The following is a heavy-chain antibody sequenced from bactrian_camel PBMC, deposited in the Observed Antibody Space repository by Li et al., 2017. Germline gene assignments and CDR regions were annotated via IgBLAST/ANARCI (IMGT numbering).Heavy chain of an antibody. CDR1: GYIDNPCA. Sequence: HVQLVESGGGLVQPGGSLRLSCAASGYIDNPCAMGWYRQAPGKERVFISYISIHGITKYTDSVKGRFTISQDDSKNTVYLQMNSLKPDDTAMYYCAAERAPHCKAAFQGLGLILAFTIGGQGTQVTVS. D-gene: IGHD4*01. V-gene: IGHV3S53*01. J-gene: IGHJ4*01. CDR2: ISIHGIT. CDR3: AAERAPHCKAAFQGLGLILAFTI.